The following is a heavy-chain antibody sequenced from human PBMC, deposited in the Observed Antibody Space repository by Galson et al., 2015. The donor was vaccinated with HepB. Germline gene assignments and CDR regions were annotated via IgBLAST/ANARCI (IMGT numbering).Heavy chain of an antibody. CDR2: VDSSDRT. J-gene: IGHJ4*02. CDR1: GFSFSKFA. CDR3: AKEMAAPDLIWIDY. Sequence: SLRLSCAASGFSFSKFAMSWVRQAPGKGLEWVSAVDSSDRTYYSDSVKGRFTVSRDISKNTLYLQMNSVRAEDTAAYYCAKEMAAPDLIWIDYWGQGTLVTVSS. V-gene: IGHV3-23*01. D-gene: IGHD6-13*01.